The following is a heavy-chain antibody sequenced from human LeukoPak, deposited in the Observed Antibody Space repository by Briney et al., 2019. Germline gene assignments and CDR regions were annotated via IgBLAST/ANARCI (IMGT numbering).Heavy chain of an antibody. CDR3: AKDRSPSATVTTSGY. Sequence: GGSLRLSCAASGFTFSSYAMSWVRQAPGKGLEWVSAISSSGGSTYHADSVKGRFTISRDNSKNALFLQMDSLRAEDTAIYYCAKDRSPSATVTTSGYWGQGTLVTVSS. CDR2: ISSSGGST. D-gene: IGHD4-17*01. V-gene: IGHV3-23*01. CDR1: GFTFSSYA. J-gene: IGHJ4*02.